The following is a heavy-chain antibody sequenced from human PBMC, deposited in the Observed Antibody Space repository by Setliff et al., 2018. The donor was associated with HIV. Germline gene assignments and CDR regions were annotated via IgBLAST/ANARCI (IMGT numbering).Heavy chain of an antibody. Sequence: QSGGSLRLSCAASGFTFSSYAMHWVRQAPGKGLEWVSKISDGGGSTYYADSVKGRFTISRDNSKNALYLQMNSLRAEDTAVYFCAKEPKLGGTASPFDYWGQGTLVTAPQ. J-gene: IGHJ4*02. D-gene: IGHD6-19*01. CDR2: ISDGGGST. CDR3: AKEPKLGGTASPFDY. V-gene: IGHV3-23*01. CDR1: GFTFSSYA.